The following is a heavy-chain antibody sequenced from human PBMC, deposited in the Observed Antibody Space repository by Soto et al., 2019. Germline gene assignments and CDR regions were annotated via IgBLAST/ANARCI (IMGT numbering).Heavy chain of an antibody. CDR3: ARAGWELLKYHAFDI. Sequence: TSETLSLTCTVSGGSISSYWWSWVRQPPGKGLEWIGEIYHSGSTNYNPSLKSRVTISLDKSKNQFSLKLSSVTAADTAVYYCARAGWELLKYHAFDIWGQGTMVTVSS. D-gene: IGHD1-26*01. CDR2: IYHSGST. J-gene: IGHJ3*02. V-gene: IGHV4-4*02. CDR1: GGSISSYW.